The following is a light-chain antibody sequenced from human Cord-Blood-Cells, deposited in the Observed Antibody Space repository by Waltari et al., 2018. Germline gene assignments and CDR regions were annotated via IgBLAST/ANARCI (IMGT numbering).Light chain of an antibody. J-gene: IGLJ3*02. CDR1: SSDVGGYNY. CDR3: SSYAGSNNWV. CDR2: EVS. Sequence: QSALTPPPSASGSPGQSVTISCTGTSSDVGGYNYVSWYQQHPGKAPKLMIYEVSKRPSGVPDRFPGSKSGNTASLTVSGLQAEDEADYYCSSYAGSNNWVFGGGTKLTVL. V-gene: IGLV2-8*01.